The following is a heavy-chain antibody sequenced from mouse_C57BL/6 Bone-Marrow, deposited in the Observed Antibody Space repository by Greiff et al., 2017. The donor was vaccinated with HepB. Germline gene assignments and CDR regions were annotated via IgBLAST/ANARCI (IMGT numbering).Heavy chain of an antibody. CDR3: AIITTVKRYFDV. CDR1: GYTFTSYW. Sequence: QVQLKQPGAELVKPGASVKLSCKASGYTFTSYWMHWVKQRPGQGLEWIGMIHPNSGSTNYNEKFKSKATLTVDKSSSTAYMQLSSLTSEDSAVYYCAIITTVKRYFDVWGTGTTVTVSS. D-gene: IGHD1-1*01. J-gene: IGHJ1*03. V-gene: IGHV1-64*01. CDR2: IHPNSGST.